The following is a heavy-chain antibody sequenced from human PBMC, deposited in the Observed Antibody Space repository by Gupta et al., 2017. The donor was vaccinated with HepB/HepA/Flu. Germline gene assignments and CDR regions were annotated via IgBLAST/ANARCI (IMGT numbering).Heavy chain of an antibody. CDR1: GGTFSSYA. D-gene: IGHD3-3*01. Sequence: QVQLVQSGAEVKKPGSSVTVSCKASGGTFSSYAISWVRQAPGQGLEWMGGIIPIFGTANYAQKFQGRVTITADESTSTAYMELSSLRSEDTAVYYCASTDYDFWSGYYRYFDYWGQGTLVTVSS. J-gene: IGHJ4*02. CDR2: IIPIFGTA. CDR3: ASTDYDFWSGYYRYFDY. V-gene: IGHV1-69*01.